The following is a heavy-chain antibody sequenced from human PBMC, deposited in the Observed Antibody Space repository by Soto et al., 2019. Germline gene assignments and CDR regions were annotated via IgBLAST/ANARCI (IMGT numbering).Heavy chain of an antibody. Sequence: SETLSLTCTVSGGSISSYYWSWIRQPPGKGLEWIGYIYYSGSTNYIPSLKSRVTISVDTSKNQFSLKLSSVTAADTAVYYCARSRSPTQASGYALNWFDPWGQGTLVTVSS. CDR2: IYYSGST. J-gene: IGHJ5*02. D-gene: IGHD5-12*01. CDR1: GGSISSYY. V-gene: IGHV4-59*08. CDR3: ARSRSPTQASGYALNWFDP.